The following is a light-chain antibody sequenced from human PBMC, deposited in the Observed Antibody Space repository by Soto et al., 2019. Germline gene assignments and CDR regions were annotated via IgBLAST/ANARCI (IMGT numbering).Light chain of an antibody. CDR2: EVS. Sequence: QSALTQPASVSGSPGQSITISCTGTSSDGGGYNYVSWYQQHPGKAPKLMIYEVSNRPSGVSNRFSGSKSGNTASLTISGLKAEDEADYYCSSYTSSSTLVVFGGGTKLTFL. CDR3: SSYTSSSTLVV. V-gene: IGLV2-14*01. CDR1: SSDGGGYNY. J-gene: IGLJ2*01.